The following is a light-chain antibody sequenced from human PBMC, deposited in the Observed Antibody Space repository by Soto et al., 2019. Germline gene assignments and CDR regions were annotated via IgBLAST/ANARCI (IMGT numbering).Light chain of an antibody. V-gene: IGKV3-20*01. CDR1: QSVSSNY. J-gene: IGKJ1*01. Sequence: ENVLTQSPATLSLSPGERATLSFKAIQSVSSNYLAWYQQKPGQAPRLLIYGASSRATGIPDRFSGSGSGTDFTLTIRRLEPEDFAVYYCQQYGSSYPWTFGQGTKVDIK. CDR2: GAS. CDR3: QQYGSSYPWT.